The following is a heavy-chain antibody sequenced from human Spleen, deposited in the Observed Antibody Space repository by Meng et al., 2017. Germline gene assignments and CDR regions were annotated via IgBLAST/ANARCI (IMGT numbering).Heavy chain of an antibody. D-gene: IGHD1-14*01. J-gene: IGHJ4*02. CDR3: ARDDNGAPDY. V-gene: IGHV7-4-1*02. Sequence: QVQLLQSGAEIKKPGASGKVSCRASGYSFTRHAINWVRQAPGQGLEWMGWMNTKTGNPTYAQGFTGRFVFSLDTSVSTAYLQISSLKAEDTAMYYCARDDNGAPDYWGQGTLVTVSS. CDR2: MNTKTGNP. CDR1: GYSFTRHA.